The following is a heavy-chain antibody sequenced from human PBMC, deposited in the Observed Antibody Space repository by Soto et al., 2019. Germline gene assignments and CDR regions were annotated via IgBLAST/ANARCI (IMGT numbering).Heavy chain of an antibody. J-gene: IGHJ5*02. Sequence: GGSLRLSCAASGFTFSSYAMSWVRQAPGKGLEWVSAISGSGGSTYYADSVKGRCTIFRDNSKNTLYLQMNSLRAEDTAVYYCAKDQSVLLWFGESYNWFDPWGQGTLVTVSS. CDR1: GFTFSSYA. V-gene: IGHV3-23*01. CDR2: ISGSGGST. D-gene: IGHD3-10*01. CDR3: AKDQSVLLWFGESYNWFDP.